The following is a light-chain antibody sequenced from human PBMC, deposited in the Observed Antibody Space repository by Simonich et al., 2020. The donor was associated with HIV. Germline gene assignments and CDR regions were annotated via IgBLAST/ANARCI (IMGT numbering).Light chain of an antibody. CDR3: CSYAGSSTWV. J-gene: IGLJ3*02. CDR1: SSDVGGYNY. V-gene: IGLV2-11*01. CDR2: AVS. Sequence: QSALTQPRSVSGSPGQSVTISCTGTSSDVGGYNYVPWYQQHPGKAPRLMIYAVSKRPSGVPDRFSGSKSDNTASLTISGLQAEDEADYYCCSYAGSSTWVFGGGTKVTVL.